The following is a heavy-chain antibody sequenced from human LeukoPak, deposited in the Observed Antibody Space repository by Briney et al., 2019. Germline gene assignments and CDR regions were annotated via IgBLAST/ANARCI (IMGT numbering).Heavy chain of an antibody. CDR3: AKDMETTVVTPTFDY. V-gene: IGHV3-9*01. CDR1: GFTFDDYA. J-gene: IGHJ4*02. CDR2: ISWSSATI. D-gene: IGHD4-23*01. Sequence: GGSLRLSCAASGFTFDDYAMHWVRQAPGKGLEWVSGISWSSATIGYADSVKGRFTISRDNAKNSLYLQMNSLRAEDTALYYCAKDMETTVVTPTFDYGGQGTLVTVSS.